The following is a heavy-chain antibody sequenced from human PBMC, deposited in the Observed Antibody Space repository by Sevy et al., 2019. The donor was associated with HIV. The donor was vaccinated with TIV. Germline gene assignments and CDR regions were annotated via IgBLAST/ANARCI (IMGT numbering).Heavy chain of an antibody. D-gene: IGHD3-16*01. J-gene: IGHJ6*02. CDR1: GFTFSIYD. CDR3: GRGCGGEGGGGCGGGIDV. V-gene: IGHV3-13*01. CDR2: IASTGDT. Sequence: GESLKISCAASGFTFSIYDMHWVRQPTGKGLEWVSAIASTGDTYYPGSVKGRFTISRENAKNSLYLQMNSLRAGDTAVYYWGRGCGGEGGGGCGGGIDVWGQGTTVTVSS.